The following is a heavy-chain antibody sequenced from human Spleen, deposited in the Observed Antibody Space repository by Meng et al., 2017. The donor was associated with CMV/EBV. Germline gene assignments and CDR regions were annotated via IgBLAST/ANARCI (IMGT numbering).Heavy chain of an antibody. J-gene: IGHJ4*02. CDR2: IWYDGSDK. Sequence: GGSLRLSCAASGFTFSRYGMHWVRQAPGKGLEWVAVIWYDGSDKYYADSVKGRFTISRDNSKNTVYLQMNSLRAEDTAVYYCAKSDSGSYYGGSDYWGQGTLVTVSS. CDR1: GFTFSRYG. V-gene: IGHV3-33*06. CDR3: AKSDSGSYYGGSDY. D-gene: IGHD1-26*01.